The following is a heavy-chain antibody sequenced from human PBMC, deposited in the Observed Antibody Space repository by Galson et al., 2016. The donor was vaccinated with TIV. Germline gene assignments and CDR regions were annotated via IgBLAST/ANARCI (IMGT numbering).Heavy chain of an antibody. D-gene: IGHD2-8*01. CDR2: IYWDDDK. CDR3: AHRYCTRNNCLGAFDV. J-gene: IGHJ3*01. CDR1: GFSLSTSGVG. Sequence: PALVKPTQTLTLTCTFSGFSLSTSGVGVGWIRQPPGKALEWLALIYWDDDKRYGPSLKTRLAITKDTSKNQVVLTMTNMDPVDTATYYCAHRYCTRNNCLGAFDVWGQGTMVTVSS. V-gene: IGHV2-5*05.